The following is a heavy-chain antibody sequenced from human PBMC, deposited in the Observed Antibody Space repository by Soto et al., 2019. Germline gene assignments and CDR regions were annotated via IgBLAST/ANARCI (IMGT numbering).Heavy chain of an antibody. Sequence: EVQLVESGGGLVQPGGSLRLSCTASGFTFSDHNMDWVRQAPGKGLEWVGRIRNKANSYTTQYAASVRGRFTISRDDSKNSMYLQMNSLKTEDTAVYYCTRGGPIDYWGQGTLVTVSS. D-gene: IGHD3-16*01. CDR1: GFTFSDHN. CDR2: IRNKANSYTT. CDR3: TRGGPIDY. V-gene: IGHV3-72*01. J-gene: IGHJ4*02.